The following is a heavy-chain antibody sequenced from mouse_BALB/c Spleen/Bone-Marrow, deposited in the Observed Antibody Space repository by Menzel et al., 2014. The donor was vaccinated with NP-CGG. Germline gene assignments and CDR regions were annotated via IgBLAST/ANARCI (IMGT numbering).Heavy chain of an antibody. Sequence: VQLVESGAELAKPGASVQLSCKASGYTFTSYWMHWVKQRPGQGLEWIGYINPITGYIEYNQKFKDKATLTAYRSSSTAYMQLSSLTSEDSAVYYCARSKYGNYVGFDYWGQGTTLTVSS. CDR1: GYTFTSYW. CDR3: ARSKYGNYVGFDY. J-gene: IGHJ2*01. CDR2: INPITGYI. D-gene: IGHD2-10*02. V-gene: IGHV1-7*01.